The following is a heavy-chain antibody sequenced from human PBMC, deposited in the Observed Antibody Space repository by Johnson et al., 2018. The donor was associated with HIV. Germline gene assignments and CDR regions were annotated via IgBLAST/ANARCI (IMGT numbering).Heavy chain of an antibody. J-gene: IGHJ3*02. Sequence: VQLVESGGGLVKPGGSLRLSCAASGFTFSDYYMSWIRQAPGKGLEWVSGINWNGGSTYYADSVKGRFTISRDNSKNTLFLQMNSLRAEDTALYYCAKGVQWLVLDAFDIWGQGTMVTVSS. CDR2: INWNGGST. D-gene: IGHD6-19*01. CDR1: GFTFSDYY. CDR3: AKGVQWLVLDAFDI. V-gene: IGHV3-23*04.